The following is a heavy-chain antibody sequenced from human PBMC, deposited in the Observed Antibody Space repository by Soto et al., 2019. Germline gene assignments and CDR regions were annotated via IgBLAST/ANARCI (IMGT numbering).Heavy chain of an antibody. J-gene: IGHJ6*02. CDR1: GFTFSNAW. Sequence: GGSLRLSCAASGFTFSNAWMNWVRQAPGKGLEWVGRIKSKTDGGTTDYAAPVKGRFTISRDDSKNTLYLQMNSLKTGDTAVYYCTTDLAQSPYDSSGYRPRKLTIGKAYYYYYGMDVWGQGTTVTVSS. V-gene: IGHV3-15*07. D-gene: IGHD3-22*01. CDR2: IKSKTDGGTT. CDR3: TTDLAQSPYDSSGYRPRKLTIGKAYYYYYGMDV.